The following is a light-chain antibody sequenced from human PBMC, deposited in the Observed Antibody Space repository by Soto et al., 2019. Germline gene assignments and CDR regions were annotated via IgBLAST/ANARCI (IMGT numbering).Light chain of an antibody. CDR1: SSDVGGYNY. CDR3: SSNTSSSSLLYV. V-gene: IGLV2-14*01. J-gene: IGLJ1*01. Sequence: QSALTQPASVSGSPGQSITISCTGTSSDVGGYNYVSWYQQHPGKAPKLMIYDVSNRPSGVSNRFSGSKSGNTASLTISGLQAEDEADYYCSSNTSSSSLLYVFGTGTKATVL. CDR2: DVS.